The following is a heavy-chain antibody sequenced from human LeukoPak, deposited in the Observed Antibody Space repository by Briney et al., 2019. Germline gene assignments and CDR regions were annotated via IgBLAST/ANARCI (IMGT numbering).Heavy chain of an antibody. V-gene: IGHV4-34*01. D-gene: IGHD6-13*01. CDR1: GGSFSGYY. CDR2: INHSGST. Sequence: SETLSLTCAVYGGSFSGYYWSWIRQPPGKGLEWIGEINHSGSTNYNPSLKSRVTISVDTSKNQFSLKLSSVTAADTAVYYCARGPFTEQLVHLNWFDPWGQGTLVTVSS. J-gene: IGHJ5*02. CDR3: ARGPFTEQLVHLNWFDP.